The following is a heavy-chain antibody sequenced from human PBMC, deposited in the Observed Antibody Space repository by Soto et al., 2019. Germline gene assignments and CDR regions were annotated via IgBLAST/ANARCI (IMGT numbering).Heavy chain of an antibody. V-gene: IGHV5-51*01. CDR1: VYSFTSYW. J-gene: IGHJ6*02. CDR2: IYPGDSDT. D-gene: IGHD4-17*01. Sequence: GESLKISCKVSVYSFTSYWSCWVRQMPVKVLEWMGSIYPGDSDTRYSPSFQGQVTISADKSISTAYLQWSSLKASDTAMYYCARRYGDYDYGMDVWGQGTTVNVSS. CDR3: ARRYGDYDYGMDV.